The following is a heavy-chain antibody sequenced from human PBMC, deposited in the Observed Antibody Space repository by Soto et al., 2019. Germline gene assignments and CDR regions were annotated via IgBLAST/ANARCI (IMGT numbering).Heavy chain of an antibody. Sequence: QVQLQQWGAGLLKPSETLSLTCSFYGGSFRGYYWNWIRQPPGKVLEWIGAINHSGSTKYNPSFKSRVTISVDASKNHFSLKLTSVTAEDTAVYYCARGGYFDYWVQGILVTVSS. CDR3: ARGGYFDY. CDR1: GGSFRGYY. V-gene: IGHV4-34*01. CDR2: INHSGST. J-gene: IGHJ4*02.